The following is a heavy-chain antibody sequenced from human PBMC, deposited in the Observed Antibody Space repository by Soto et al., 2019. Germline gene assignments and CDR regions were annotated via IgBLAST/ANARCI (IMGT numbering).Heavy chain of an antibody. CDR3: ARSLPGTYGAFDL. V-gene: IGHV3-74*01. Sequence: PSETLRLSCAASEFTFRSYWMHWVRQSPGKGLVWVSRISGDGSSTTYADSVRGRFTISRDNAKNTVYLQMDSLRAEDTAVYYCARSLPGTYGAFDLWGQGTMVTVS. CDR1: EFTFRSYW. J-gene: IGHJ3*01. D-gene: IGHD1-7*01. CDR2: ISGDGSST.